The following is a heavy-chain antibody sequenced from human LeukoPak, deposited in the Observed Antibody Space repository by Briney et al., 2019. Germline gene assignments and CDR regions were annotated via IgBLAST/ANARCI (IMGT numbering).Heavy chain of an antibody. CDR1: GFTFDDYA. Sequence: GRSLRLSCAASGFTFDDYAMHWVRQAPGKGLEWVSGISWNSGNIGYADSVKGRFTISRDNTKNSLYLQVNSLRAEDTALYYCAKDRANYGDYLFDYWGQGTLVTVSS. D-gene: IGHD4-17*01. CDR2: ISWNSGNI. V-gene: IGHV3-9*01. J-gene: IGHJ4*02. CDR3: AKDRANYGDYLFDY.